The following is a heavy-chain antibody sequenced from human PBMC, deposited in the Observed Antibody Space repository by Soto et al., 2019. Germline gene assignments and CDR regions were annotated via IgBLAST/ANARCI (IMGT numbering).Heavy chain of an antibody. CDR3: AREADILNWFDP. Sequence: GGSLRLSCAASGFMFTNHGMHWVRQAPGKGLEWVAVIWSDGNKRYYADSVKGRFTISRDNAKNSLYLQMNSLRAEDTAVYYCAREADILNWFDPWGQGTLVTVSS. V-gene: IGHV3-33*01. CDR2: IWSDGNKR. CDR1: GFMFTNHG. D-gene: IGHD3-9*01. J-gene: IGHJ5*02.